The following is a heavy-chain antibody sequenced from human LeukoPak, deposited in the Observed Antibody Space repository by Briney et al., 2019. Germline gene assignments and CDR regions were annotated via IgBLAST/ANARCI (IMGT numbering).Heavy chain of an antibody. CDR2: IYTSGST. CDR1: GGSISSYY. CDR3: AGLVRIRDYGSGSPYYFDY. Sequence: SETLSLTCTVSGGSISSYYWSWIRQPAGKGLEWIGRIYTSGSTNYNPSLKSRVTMSVDTSKNQFSLKLSSVTAAGTAVYYCAGLVRIRDYGSGSPYYFDYWGQGTLVTVSS. D-gene: IGHD3-10*01. V-gene: IGHV4-4*07. J-gene: IGHJ4*02.